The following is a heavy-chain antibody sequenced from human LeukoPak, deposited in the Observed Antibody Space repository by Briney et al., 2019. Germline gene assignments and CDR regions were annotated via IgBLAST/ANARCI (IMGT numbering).Heavy chain of an antibody. V-gene: IGHV3-23*01. CDR1: GLTFRNYA. CDR3: AKAAVTTWPYYFDY. CDR2: ISNSGGTT. J-gene: IGHJ4*02. Sequence: GGSLRLSCAASGLTFRNYAASWIRQAPGKGLEWVSAISNSGGTTWYADSVKGRFTSSRDNSKSTLDLQLNSLTAEDTAVYYCAKAAVTTWPYYFDYWGQGTLVSVSS. D-gene: IGHD1-1*01.